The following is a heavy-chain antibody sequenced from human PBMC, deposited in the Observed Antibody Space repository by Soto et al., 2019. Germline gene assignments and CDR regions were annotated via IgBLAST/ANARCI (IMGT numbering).Heavy chain of an antibody. D-gene: IGHD2-15*01. CDR2: IRSKAYGGTT. CDR1: GFTFWGYA. J-gene: IGHJ4*02. V-gene: IGHV3-49*03. CDR3: TREPVVAAYFDY. Sequence: GWALRLSCTGSGFTFWGYAMSWFRQAPGKGLEWVGFIRSKAYGGTTEYAASVKGRFTISRDDSKSIAYLQMNSLKTEDTAVYYCTREPVVAAYFDYWGQGTLVTVSS.